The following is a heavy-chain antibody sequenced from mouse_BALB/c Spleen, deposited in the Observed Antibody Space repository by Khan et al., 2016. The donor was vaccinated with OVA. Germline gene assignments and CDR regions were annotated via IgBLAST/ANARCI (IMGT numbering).Heavy chain of an antibody. Sequence: QVQLKQSGAEVAKPGASVKMSCKASGYTFTAYWIHWVKQRPGQGLEWIGYIDPSTSYTEYNQKFKDKATLTTDKSSSTAYMQLSSLTSEDSSVYYCARRGLFVIFAYWGQGTLVTVSA. CDR2: IDPSTSYT. CDR3: ARRGLFVIFAY. D-gene: IGHD1-1*02. J-gene: IGHJ3*01. V-gene: IGHV1-7*01. CDR1: GYTFTAYW.